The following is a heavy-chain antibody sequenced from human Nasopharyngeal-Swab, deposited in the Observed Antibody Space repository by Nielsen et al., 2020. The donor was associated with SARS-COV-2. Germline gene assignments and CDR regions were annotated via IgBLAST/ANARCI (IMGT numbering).Heavy chain of an antibody. CDR3: ARGRAIAVAGTWGYNWFDP. V-gene: IGHV7-4-1*02. Sequence: ASVKVSCKASGYTFTSYAMNWVRQAPGQGLEWMGWINTNTGNPTYAQGFTGRFVFSLDTSVSTAYLQISSLKAGDTAVYYCARGRAIAVAGTWGYNWFDPWGQGTLVTVSS. J-gene: IGHJ5*02. CDR2: INTNTGNP. CDR1: GYTFTSYA. D-gene: IGHD6-19*01.